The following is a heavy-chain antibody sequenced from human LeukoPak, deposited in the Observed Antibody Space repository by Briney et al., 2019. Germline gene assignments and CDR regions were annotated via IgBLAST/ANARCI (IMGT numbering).Heavy chain of an antibody. CDR1: GFTFSSYA. CDR3: AKDGGYCSGGSCYSQPAFDI. V-gene: IGHV3-23*01. D-gene: IGHD2-15*01. Sequence: GGSLRLSCAASGFTFSSYAMSWVRQAPGKGLEWASAISGSGGSTYYADSVKGRFTISRDNSKNTLYLQMNSLRAEDTAVYYCAKDGGYCSGGSCYSQPAFDIWGQGTMVTVSS. J-gene: IGHJ3*02. CDR2: ISGSGGST.